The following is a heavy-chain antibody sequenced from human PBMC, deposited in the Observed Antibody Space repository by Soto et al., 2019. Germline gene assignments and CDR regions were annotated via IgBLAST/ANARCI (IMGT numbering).Heavy chain of an antibody. CDR2: ISAYNGNT. CDR3: ARDPTSGWFDP. CDR1: GYTFTSYG. D-gene: IGHD3-10*01. J-gene: IGHJ5*02. Sequence: ASVKVSCKASGYTFTSYGISWVRQAPGQGLEWMGWISAYNGNTNYTQKLQGRVTMTTDTSTSTAYMELRSLRSDDAAVYYCARDPTSGWFDPWGQGTLVTVSS. V-gene: IGHV1-18*01.